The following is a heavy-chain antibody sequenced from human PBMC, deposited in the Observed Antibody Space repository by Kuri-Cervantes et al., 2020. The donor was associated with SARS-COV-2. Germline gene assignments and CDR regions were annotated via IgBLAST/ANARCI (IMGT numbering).Heavy chain of an antibody. CDR1: GGSISSSSYY. CDR2: INHSGST. J-gene: IGHJ6*04. Sequence: GSLRLSCTVSGGSISSSSYYWGWIRQPPGKGLEWIGEINHSGSTNYNPSLKSRVTISVDTSKNQFSLNLSSVTAADTAVYYCARPGGFLDVWGKGTTVTVSS. D-gene: IGHD4-23*01. CDR3: ARPGGFLDV. V-gene: IGHV4-39*07.